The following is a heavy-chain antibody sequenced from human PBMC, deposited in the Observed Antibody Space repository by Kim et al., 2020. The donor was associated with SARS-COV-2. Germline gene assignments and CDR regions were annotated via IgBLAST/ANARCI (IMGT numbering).Heavy chain of an antibody. Sequence: SETLSLTCTVSGGSISSSSYYWGWIRQPPGKGLAWIGSLYHSGPTYYNPSLTSRVTISVDTSKNQFSLKLSSVTAADTAVYYCSRQTSVYVDYWGQGTLV. CDR3: SRQTSVYVDY. V-gene: IGHV4-39*01. D-gene: IGHD3-3*01. CDR2: LYHSGPT. CDR1: GGSISSSSYY. J-gene: IGHJ4*02.